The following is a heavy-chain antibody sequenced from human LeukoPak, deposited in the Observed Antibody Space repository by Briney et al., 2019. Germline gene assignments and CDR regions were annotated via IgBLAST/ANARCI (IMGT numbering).Heavy chain of an antibody. D-gene: IGHD6-19*01. Sequence: ASVKVSCKASGYTFTSYGISWVRQAPGQGLEWMGWISAYNGNTNYAQKLQGTVTMTTDTSTSTAYMELRSLRSDDTAVYYCARDSLLGWRVQSDYFDYWGQGTLVTVSS. CDR2: ISAYNGNT. V-gene: IGHV1-18*01. CDR1: GYTFTSYG. CDR3: ARDSLLGWRVQSDYFDY. J-gene: IGHJ4*02.